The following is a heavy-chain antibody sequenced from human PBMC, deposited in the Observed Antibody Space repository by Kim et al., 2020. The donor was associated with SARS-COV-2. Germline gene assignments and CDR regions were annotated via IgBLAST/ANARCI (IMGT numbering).Heavy chain of an antibody. CDR1: GFTFSSYA. V-gene: IGHV3-23*01. CDR2: ISGRGGST. Sequence: GGSLRLSCAASGFTFSSYAMSWVRQAPGKGLEWVSAISGRGGSTYYADSVKGRFTISRDNSKNTLYLQMNSLRAEDTAVYYCAKGIGNTMIVVVIGRGFDFYFDYWGQGTLVTVSS. J-gene: IGHJ4*02. CDR3: AKGIGNTMIVVVIGRGFDFYFDY. D-gene: IGHD3-22*01.